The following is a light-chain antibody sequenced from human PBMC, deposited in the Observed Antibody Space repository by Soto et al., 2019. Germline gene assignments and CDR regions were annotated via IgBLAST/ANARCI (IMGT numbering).Light chain of an antibody. Sequence: QSALTQPASVSGSPGQSITISCTGTSSDVGGYNYVSWYQQHPGKAPKLMIYDVSNRPSGVSNRFSGSKSGNTASLTISWIQAEDEADDYCSSYTSSSTYVVFGGGTKLTVL. CDR2: DVS. J-gene: IGLJ2*01. CDR3: SSYTSSSTYVV. V-gene: IGLV2-14*01. CDR1: SSDVGGYNY.